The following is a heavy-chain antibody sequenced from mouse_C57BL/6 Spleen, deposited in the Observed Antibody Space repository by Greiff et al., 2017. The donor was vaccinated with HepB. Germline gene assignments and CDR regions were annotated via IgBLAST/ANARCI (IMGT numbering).Heavy chain of an antibody. CDR1: GYTFTSYW. J-gene: IGHJ4*01. V-gene: IGHV1-55*01. CDR2: IYPGSGST. Sequence: QVQLKQPGAELVKPGASVKMSCKASGYTFTSYWITWVKQRPGQGLEWIGDIYPGSGSTNYNEKFKSKATLTVDTSSSTAYMQLSSLTSEDSAVYYCARWDFIVGRNMDYWGQGTSVTVSS. D-gene: IGHD1-1*01. CDR3: ARWDFIVGRNMDY.